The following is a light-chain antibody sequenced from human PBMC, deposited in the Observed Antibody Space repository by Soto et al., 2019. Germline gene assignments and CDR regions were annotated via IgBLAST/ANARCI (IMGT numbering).Light chain of an antibody. V-gene: IGKV3-15*01. CDR3: HQYNNWPPWT. Sequence: EIVMTQSPVTLSVSPGERATLSCRASQSVSSNLAWYQQKPGQAPRLLIYGASTRATGIPARFSGSGSGTEFTLTISSLQSEDFALYYCHQYNNWPPWTFGQGTKVEIK. CDR1: QSVSSN. J-gene: IGKJ1*01. CDR2: GAS.